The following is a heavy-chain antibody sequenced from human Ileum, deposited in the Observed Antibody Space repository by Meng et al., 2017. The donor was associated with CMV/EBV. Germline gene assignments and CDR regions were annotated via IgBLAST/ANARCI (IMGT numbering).Heavy chain of an antibody. V-gene: IGHV4-4*02. CDR2: IYDVGVT. Sequence: TCDVSGGSITTAYWWSWVRQPPGKGLEWVGAIYDVGVTNYNPSLKSRVTILVDRSKNQFSLKLTSVTAADTAVYYCTRDAAARPLEYWGQGALVTVSS. J-gene: IGHJ4*02. CDR3: TRDAAARPLEY. CDR1: GGSITTAYW. D-gene: IGHD6-6*01.